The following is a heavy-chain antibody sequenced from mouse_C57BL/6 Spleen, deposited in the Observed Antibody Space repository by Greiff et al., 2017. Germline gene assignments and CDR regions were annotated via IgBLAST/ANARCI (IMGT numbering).Heavy chain of an antibody. CDR2: IHPNSGST. CDR3: ARGDGYWYFDV. D-gene: IGHD2-3*01. Sequence: QVQLQQPGAELVKPGASVTLSCKASGYTFTSYWMHWVKQRPGQGLEWIGMIHPNSGSTNYNEKFKSKATLTVDKSSSTAYMQLSSLTSEDSAVYYCARGDGYWYFDVWGTGTTVTVSS. J-gene: IGHJ1*03. CDR1: GYTFTSYW. V-gene: IGHV1-64*01.